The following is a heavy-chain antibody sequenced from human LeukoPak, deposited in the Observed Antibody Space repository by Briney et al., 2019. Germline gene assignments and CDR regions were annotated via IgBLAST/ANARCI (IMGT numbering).Heavy chain of an antibody. CDR2: IYYSGNT. Sequence: PSETLSLTCTASGGSIDRSSYYWGWIRQPPGKGLEWIGSIYYSGNTYYNSSLKSRITISVNTTKNQVALKLSSVTAADTAVYYCARVRGPDGWFAPWGQGTLVSVSS. J-gene: IGHJ5*02. CDR1: GGSIDRSSYY. V-gene: IGHV4-39*01. CDR3: ARVRGPDGWFAP.